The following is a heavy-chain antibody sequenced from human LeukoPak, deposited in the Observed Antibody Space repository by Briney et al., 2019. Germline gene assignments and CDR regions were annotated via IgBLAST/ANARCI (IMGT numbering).Heavy chain of an antibody. J-gene: IGHJ4*02. CDR1: GGSISSSSYY. Sequence: SETLSLTCTVSGGSISSSSYYWSWIRQPPGKGLEWIGEINHSGSTNYNPSLKSRVTISVDTSKNQFSLKLSSVTAADTAVYYCARGYVWGSYRSGRYFDYWGQGTLVTVSS. CDR2: INHSGST. V-gene: IGHV4-39*07. CDR3: ARGYVWGSYRSGRYFDY. D-gene: IGHD3-16*02.